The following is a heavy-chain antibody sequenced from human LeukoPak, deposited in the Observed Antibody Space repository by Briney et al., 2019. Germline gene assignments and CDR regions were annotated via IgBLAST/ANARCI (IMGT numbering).Heavy chain of an antibody. J-gene: IGHJ3*02. Sequence: SETLSLTCTVSGGSISSSLDFWGWIRQPPGKGLEGIGTLFYSGSTKYNPSLKSRVNIYAVASKSEFSLKMTAVTAADTAVYYCARRAYSVPYAFEIWGQGTMVTVS. D-gene: IGHD2-21*01. CDR3: ARRAYSVPYAFEI. CDR2: LFYSGST. V-gene: IGHV4-39*01. CDR1: GGSISSSLDF.